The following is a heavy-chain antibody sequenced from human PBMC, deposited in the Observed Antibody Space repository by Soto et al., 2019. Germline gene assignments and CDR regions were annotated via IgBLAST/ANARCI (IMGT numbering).Heavy chain of an antibody. V-gene: IGHV4-39*02. J-gene: IGHJ4*02. CDR3: ARVDSYGTAFY. CDR2: IYYSGST. D-gene: IGHD3-16*01. CDR1: GGSISSSTSY. Sequence: SETLSLTCTVSGGSISSSTSYWGWIRQPPGKGLEWIGSIYYSGSTYSNPSLKSRVTMSTYTPRNQLSLRLRSVTAADTAVYYCARVDSYGTAFYWGQGTLVTVSS.